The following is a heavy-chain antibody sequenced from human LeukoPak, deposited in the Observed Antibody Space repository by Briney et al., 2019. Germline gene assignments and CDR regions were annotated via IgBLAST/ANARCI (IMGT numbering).Heavy chain of an antibody. Sequence: SETLSLTCAVSGDSISSNNRWTWVRQPPGKGLEWIGEIYHSGNTNYNPSLKSRVTISLDKSKNQFSLNLNSVTSADTAVYYCARRPVTTVFDYWGQGTLVTVSS. CDR2: IYHSGNT. CDR3: ARRPVTTVFDY. CDR1: GDSISSNNR. J-gene: IGHJ4*02. D-gene: IGHD4-17*01. V-gene: IGHV4-4*02.